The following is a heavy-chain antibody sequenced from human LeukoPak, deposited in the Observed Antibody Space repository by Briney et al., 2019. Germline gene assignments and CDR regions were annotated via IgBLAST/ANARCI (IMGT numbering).Heavy chain of an antibody. CDR3: ARGGYYDPLDY. Sequence: GGSLRLSCAASGFTFSSYWMHWVRQAPGKGLVWVSRINSDGSSTSYADSVKGRFTISRDNAKNTLYLQMNSLRAGDTAVYYCARGGYYDPLDYWGQGTLVTVSS. V-gene: IGHV3-74*01. D-gene: IGHD3-22*01. CDR1: GFTFSSYW. J-gene: IGHJ4*02. CDR2: INSDGSST.